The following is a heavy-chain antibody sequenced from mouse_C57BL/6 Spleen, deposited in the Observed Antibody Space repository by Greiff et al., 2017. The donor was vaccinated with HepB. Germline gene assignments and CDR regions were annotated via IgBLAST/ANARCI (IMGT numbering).Heavy chain of an antibody. CDR3: ARSSYWYFDV. CDR2: IYPGSGST. D-gene: IGHD1-1*01. J-gene: IGHJ1*03. Sequence: QVRLQQPGAELVKPGASVKMSCKASGYTFTSYWITWVKQRPGQGLEWIGDIYPGSGSTNYNEKFKSKATLTVDTSSSTAYMQLSSLTSEDSAVYYCARSSYWYFDVWGTGTTVTVSS. CDR1: GYTFTSYW. V-gene: IGHV1-55*01.